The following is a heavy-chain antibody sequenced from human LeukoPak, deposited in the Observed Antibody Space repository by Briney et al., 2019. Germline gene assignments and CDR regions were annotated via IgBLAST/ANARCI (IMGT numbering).Heavy chain of an antibody. CDR2: VNPNSGGT. J-gene: IGHJ4*02. V-gene: IGHV1-2*02. D-gene: IGHD5-12*01. CDR1: GYSFTGYY. CDR3: AGLSGYDPYYFDY. Sequence: ASVKVSCKASGYSFTGYYMHWVRPAPGQGLEWMLCVNPNSGGTDYAQKFQGRVTMTRDTSISTDYMELSRLTSDDTAVYYCAGLSGYDPYYFDYWGQGTLVAVSS.